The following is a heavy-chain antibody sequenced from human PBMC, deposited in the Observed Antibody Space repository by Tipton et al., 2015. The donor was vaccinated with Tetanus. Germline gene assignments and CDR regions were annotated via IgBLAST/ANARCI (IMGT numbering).Heavy chain of an antibody. CDR2: INHSGRT. CDR1: GGSFGVHY. CDR3: APNDADAH. V-gene: IGHV4-34*01. J-gene: IGHJ4*02. D-gene: IGHD2-8*01. Sequence: TLSLTCAVYGGSFGVHYWSWIRQPPGKGLEWIGEINHSGRTNYNPSLKSRVTISIDTSKNQFSRRLSSVTAADTAVYYCAPNDADAHWGQGTLVTVSS.